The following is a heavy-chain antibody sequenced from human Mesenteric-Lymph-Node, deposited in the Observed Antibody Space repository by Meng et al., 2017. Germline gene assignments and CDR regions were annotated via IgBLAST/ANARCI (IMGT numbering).Heavy chain of an antibody. V-gene: IGHV6-1*01. J-gene: IGHJ4*02. CDR1: GDSVSSNSAA. CDR2: TYYRSKYYN. D-gene: IGHD3-10*02. CDR3: ARDWGDVRGGFDF. Sequence: QVPLHQSGPGLVKPPHTLSLTCAISGDSVSSNSAAWNWIRQSPSRGLEWLGRTYYRSKYYNDYALSVKSRITINPDTSKNQFSLQLNSVTPEDTAIYYCARDWGDVRGGFDFWGQGTLVTVSS.